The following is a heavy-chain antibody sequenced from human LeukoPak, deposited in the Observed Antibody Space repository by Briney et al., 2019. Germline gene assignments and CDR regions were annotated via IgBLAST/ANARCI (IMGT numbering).Heavy chain of an antibody. CDR3: ARGRHDITMIVVVMTSVSYYLDV. CDR1: GGSFSGYH. Sequence: SETLSLTCAVYGGSFSGYHWTWIRQSPGKGLEWIGDISPSGSTYYNPSLKSRLTISVDTSKNQFSLKLRSVTAADTAVYYCARGRHDITMIVVVMTSVSYYLDVWGKGTTVTVS. D-gene: IGHD3-22*01. J-gene: IGHJ6*03. CDR2: ISPSGST. V-gene: IGHV4-34*01.